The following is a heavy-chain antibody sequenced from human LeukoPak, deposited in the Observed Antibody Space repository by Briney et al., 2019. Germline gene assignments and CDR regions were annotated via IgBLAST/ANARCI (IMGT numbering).Heavy chain of an antibody. J-gene: IGHJ3*02. CDR2: ISGSGGST. CDR3: AKDADYYGSGDDAFDI. Sequence: GGSLRLSCAASGFTFSSYAMSWVRQAPGKGLEWVSGISGSGGSTYYADSVKGRFTISRDNSKNTLYLQMNSLRAEDTAVYYCAKDADYYGSGDDAFDIWGQGTMVTVSS. D-gene: IGHD3-10*01. V-gene: IGHV3-23*01. CDR1: GFTFSSYA.